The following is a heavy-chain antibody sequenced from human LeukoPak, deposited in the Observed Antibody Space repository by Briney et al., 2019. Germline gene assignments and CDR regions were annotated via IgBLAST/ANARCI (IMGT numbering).Heavy chain of an antibody. CDR1: GFTFSDYY. CDR2: ISSSGSTL. V-gene: IGHV3-11*01. J-gene: IGHJ4*02. CDR3: SRGHNYYDSSGSSSFDY. Sequence: PGGSLRLSCAASGFTFSDYYMSWIRQAPGKGLGWVSYISSSGSTLYYADSVKGRFTISRDNAKNPLYLQMNSLRAEDTAVYYCSRGHNYYDSSGSSSFDYWGQGTLVTVSS. D-gene: IGHD3-22*01.